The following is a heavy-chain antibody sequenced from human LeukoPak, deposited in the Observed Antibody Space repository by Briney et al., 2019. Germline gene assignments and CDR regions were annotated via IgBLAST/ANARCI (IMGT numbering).Heavy chain of an antibody. Sequence: SVKVSCKASGGTFSSYAISWVRQAPGQGLEWMGRIIPIFGTANYAQKFQGRVTITTDESTSTAYMELSSLRSEDTAVYYCAREGPYYDFWSGYHNWFDPWGQGTLVTVSS. CDR1: GGTFSSYA. CDR3: AREGPYYDFWSGYHNWFDP. D-gene: IGHD3-3*01. V-gene: IGHV1-69*05. CDR2: IIPIFGTA. J-gene: IGHJ5*02.